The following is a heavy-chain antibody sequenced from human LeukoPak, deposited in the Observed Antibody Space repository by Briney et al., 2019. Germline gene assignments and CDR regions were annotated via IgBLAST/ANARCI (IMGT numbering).Heavy chain of an antibody. J-gene: IGHJ5*02. CDR3: ARGGYGDYGVYNWFDP. CDR1: GGSFSGYY. D-gene: IGHD4-17*01. Sequence: SETLSLTCAVYGGSFSGYYWSWIRQPPGKGLEWIGEINHSGSTNYNPSLKSRVTISVDTSKNQFSLKLSSVTAADTAVYYCARGGYGDYGVYNWFDPWGQGTLVTVSS. V-gene: IGHV4-34*01. CDR2: INHSGST.